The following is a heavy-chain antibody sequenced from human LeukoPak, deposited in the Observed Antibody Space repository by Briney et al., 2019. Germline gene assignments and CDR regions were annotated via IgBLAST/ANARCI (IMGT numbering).Heavy chain of an antibody. CDR1: GGSISSSSYY. CDR2: IYYSGST. J-gene: IGHJ4*02. D-gene: IGHD3-3*01. CDR3: ARISADYDFWSGYYFDY. Sequence: PSETLSLTCTVSGGSISSSSYYWGWIRQPPGKGLEWIGSIYYSGSTYYNPSLKSRVTISVDTSKNQFSLKLSSVTAADTAVYYCARISADYDFWSGYYFDYWGQGTLVTVSS. V-gene: IGHV4-39*01.